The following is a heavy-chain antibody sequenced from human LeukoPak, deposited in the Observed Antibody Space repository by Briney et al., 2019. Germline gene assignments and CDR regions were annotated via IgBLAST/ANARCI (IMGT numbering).Heavy chain of an antibody. CDR3: ARDAPLLGSGSYSFDY. CDR1: GGTFSSYA. Sequence: RASVKVSCKASGGTFSSYAISWVRQAPGQGLEWMGWISAYNGNTNYAQKLQGRVTMTTDTSTSTAYMELRSLRSDDTAVYYCARDAPLLGSGSYSFDYWGQGTLVTVSS. CDR2: ISAYNGNT. D-gene: IGHD3-10*01. V-gene: IGHV1-18*01. J-gene: IGHJ4*02.